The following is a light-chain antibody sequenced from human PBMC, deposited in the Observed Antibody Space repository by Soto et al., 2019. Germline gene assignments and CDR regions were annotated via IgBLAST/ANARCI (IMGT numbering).Light chain of an antibody. CDR3: QHRSKWPLT. CDR2: DVS. Sequence: PGERAALSCRASQSVDSYLAWYQQKPGQAPRLLIYDVSNRATGIPARFSGSGSGTDFTLTISSLEPEDFAVYYCQHRSKWPLTFGGGTKVDI. J-gene: IGKJ4*01. V-gene: IGKV3-11*01. CDR1: QSVDSY.